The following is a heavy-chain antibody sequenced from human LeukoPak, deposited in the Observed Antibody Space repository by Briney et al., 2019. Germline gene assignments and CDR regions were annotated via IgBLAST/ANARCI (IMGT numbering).Heavy chain of an antibody. CDR2: INPNSGGT. CDR1: GYTFAGYY. Sequence: GASVKVSCKASGYTFAGYYMHWVRQAPGQGLEWMGWINPNSGGTNYAQKFQGRVTMTRDTSISTAYMELSRLRSDDTAVYYCARGYSYGPKYYYYYYMDVWGKGTTVTVSS. J-gene: IGHJ6*03. V-gene: IGHV1-2*02. CDR3: ARGYSYGPKYYYYYYMDV. D-gene: IGHD5-18*01.